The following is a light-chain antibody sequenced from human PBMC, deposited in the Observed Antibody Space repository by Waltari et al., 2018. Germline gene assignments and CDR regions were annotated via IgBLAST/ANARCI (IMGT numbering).Light chain of an antibody. CDR3: AAWDDSLHGPV. J-gene: IGLJ3*02. CDR1: SSNIGRNV. V-gene: IGLV1-44*01. CDR2: RNN. Sequence: QSVLTQPPSASGTPGQRVTISCSGSSSNIGRNVANWYQQLPGTAPKVLIYRNNQRPSGVPDRFSGYKSGTSAALAISGLQSEDEGDYYCAAWDDSLHGPVFGAGTKVTVL.